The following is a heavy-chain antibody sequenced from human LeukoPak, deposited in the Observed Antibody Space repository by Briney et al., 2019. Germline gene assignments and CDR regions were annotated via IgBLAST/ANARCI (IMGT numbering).Heavy chain of an antibody. D-gene: IGHD2-2*01. CDR2: IYYSGST. V-gene: IGHV4-39*01. CDR1: GGSISNSSYY. Sequence: PSETLSLTCTVSGGSISNSSYYWGWIRQPPGKGLEWIGSIYYSGSTYYNPSLKSRVTISVDTSKNQFSLKLSSVTAADTAVYYCARRCSSTSCYFSAFDIWGQGTMVTVSS. J-gene: IGHJ3*02. CDR3: ARRCSSTSCYFSAFDI.